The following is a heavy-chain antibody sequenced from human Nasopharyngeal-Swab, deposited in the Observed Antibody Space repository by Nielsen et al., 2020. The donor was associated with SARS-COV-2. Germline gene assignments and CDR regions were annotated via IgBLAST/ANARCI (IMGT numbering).Heavy chain of an antibody. CDR3: AKAVGAITIFGVVIKKAHGMDV. CDR2: IYSGGSST. J-gene: IGHJ6*02. D-gene: IGHD3-3*01. V-gene: IGHV3-23*03. Sequence: WIRQPPGKGLEWVSVIYSGGSSTYYADSVKGRFTISRDNSKNTLYLQMNSLRAEDTAVYYCAKAVGAITIFGVVIKKAHGMDVWGQGTTATVSS.